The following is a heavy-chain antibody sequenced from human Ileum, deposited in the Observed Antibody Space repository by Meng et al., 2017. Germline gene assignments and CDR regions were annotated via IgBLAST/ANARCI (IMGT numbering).Heavy chain of an antibody. CDR2: VYYSGTT. D-gene: IGHD6-13*01. CDR1: GGSISSGGYY. Sequence: QVQLQESGPGLVKPSQTLSLTCTVSGGSISSGGYYWSWIRQHPGKGLEWIGYVYYSGTTYYNPSLKSRVTISVDTSKNQFSLKLSSVTAADTAVYYCAREPPAAAGTGADYWGQGTLVTVSS. CDR3: AREPPAAAGTGADY. V-gene: IGHV4-31*03. J-gene: IGHJ4*02.